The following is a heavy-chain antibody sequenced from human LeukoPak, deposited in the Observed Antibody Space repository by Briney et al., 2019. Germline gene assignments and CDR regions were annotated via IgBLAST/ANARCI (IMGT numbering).Heavy chain of an antibody. D-gene: IGHD5-24*01. J-gene: IGHJ4*02. Sequence: VASVKVSCKASGGTFSSYAISWVRQAPGQGLEWMGGIIPIFGTANYAQKSQGRVTITTDESTSTAYMELSSLRSEDTAVYYCARAGWLQPLDYWGQGTLVTVSS. CDR1: GGTFSSYA. CDR3: ARAGWLQPLDY. CDR2: IIPIFGTA. V-gene: IGHV1-69*05.